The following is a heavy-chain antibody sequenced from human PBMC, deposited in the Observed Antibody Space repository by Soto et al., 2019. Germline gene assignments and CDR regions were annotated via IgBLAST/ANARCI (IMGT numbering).Heavy chain of an antibody. CDR3: AKNSGWFNT. CDR1: GFTFSDYG. J-gene: IGHJ5*02. CDR2: ISHEGGTQ. Sequence: GGSLRLSCAASGFTFSDYGIDWIRQAPGKGLEWVAVISHEGGTQYYADSVRGRFTVSRDNSINTVFLQMNSLRADDTALYFCAKNSGWFNTWGQGALVTVSS. D-gene: IGHD3-10*01. V-gene: IGHV3-30*18.